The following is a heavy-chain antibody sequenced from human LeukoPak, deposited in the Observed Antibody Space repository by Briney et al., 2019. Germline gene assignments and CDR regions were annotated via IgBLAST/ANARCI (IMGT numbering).Heavy chain of an antibody. CDR3: AKPYYYDSSGYYF. Sequence: GGSLRLSCAASGFTFSSYAMSWVRQAPGKGLEWVSAISGSGGSTYYADSVKGRFTISRDNSKNTLYLQMNNLRAENTAVYYCAKPYYYDSSGYYFWGQGTLVTVSS. CDR2: ISGSGGST. CDR1: GFTFSSYA. V-gene: IGHV3-23*01. D-gene: IGHD3-22*01. J-gene: IGHJ4*02.